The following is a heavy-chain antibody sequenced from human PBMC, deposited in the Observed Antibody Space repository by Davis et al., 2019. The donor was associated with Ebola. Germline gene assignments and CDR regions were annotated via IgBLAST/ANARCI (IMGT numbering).Heavy chain of an antibody. V-gene: IGHV5-51*01. CDR2: MYPRDSDI. CDR1: GYSLNTYW. CDR3: ARRGVRGVDY. Sequence: GESLKISCKISGYSLNTYWIGWVRQTPDKGLEWMGVMYPRDSDIRYSPSFKGQVTISADTSINTAYLQWSSLKASDTAMYYCARRGVRGVDYWGQGTLVTVPS. D-gene: IGHD3-10*01. J-gene: IGHJ4*02.